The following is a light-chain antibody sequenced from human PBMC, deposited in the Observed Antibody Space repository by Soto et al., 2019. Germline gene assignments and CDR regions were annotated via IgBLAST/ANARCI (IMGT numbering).Light chain of an antibody. J-gene: IGKJ1*01. CDR3: QQYYNWPLWT. CDR2: GAS. CDR1: QSVSSN. V-gene: IGKV3-15*01. Sequence: EIVMTQSPATLSVSPGERATLSCRASQSVSSNLAWYQQKPGQAPRLLIYGASTRATGIPARFSGSGSGTEFTLPISSLQSEDFAVYYCQQYYNWPLWTFGQGTKVEIK.